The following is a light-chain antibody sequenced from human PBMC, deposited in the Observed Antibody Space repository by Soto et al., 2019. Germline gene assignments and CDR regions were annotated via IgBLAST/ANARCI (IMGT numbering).Light chain of an antibody. CDR2: KND. CDR3: AAWDDSLSDVV. CDR1: SSNIGTNY. J-gene: IGLJ2*01. Sequence: QSVLTQPPSASATPGQRVTISCSGSSSNIGTNYVFWYQHLPGTAPKLLMYKNDQRPSGVPARFSGSMSGTTASLAIGGLRSEDDADYYCAAWDDSLSDVVFGGGTKLTVL. V-gene: IGLV1-47*01.